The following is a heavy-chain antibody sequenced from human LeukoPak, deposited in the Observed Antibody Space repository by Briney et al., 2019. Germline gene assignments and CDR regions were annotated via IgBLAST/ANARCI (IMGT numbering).Heavy chain of an antibody. J-gene: IGHJ4*02. D-gene: IGHD3-10*01. Sequence: PSETLSLTCTVSGGSISSSSYYWGWIRQPPGKGLEWIGSIYYSGSTYYNPSLKSRVTISVDKSKTQFSLKVNSVTAADTAVYYCAKPLYASGSYHFDSWGQGTLVTVSS. CDR1: GGSISSSSYY. CDR3: AKPLYASGSYHFDS. V-gene: IGHV4-39*07. CDR2: IYYSGST.